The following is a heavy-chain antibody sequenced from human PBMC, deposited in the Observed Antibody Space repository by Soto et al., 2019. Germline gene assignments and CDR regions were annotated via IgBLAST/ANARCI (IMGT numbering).Heavy chain of an antibody. V-gene: IGHV1-18*01. D-gene: IGHD6-13*01. CDR3: ARDWSSSSWYLDGYFQH. CDR1: GYTFTSYG. Sequence: QVQLVQSGAEVKKPGASVNVSCKASGYTFTSYGISWVRQAPGQGLEWMGWIRAYNGNTNSAQKLQGRVTMTTDTATSTVYMELRSLRSDDTALYYCARDWSSSSWYLDGYFQHWGQGTLVTVSS. J-gene: IGHJ1*01. CDR2: IRAYNGNT.